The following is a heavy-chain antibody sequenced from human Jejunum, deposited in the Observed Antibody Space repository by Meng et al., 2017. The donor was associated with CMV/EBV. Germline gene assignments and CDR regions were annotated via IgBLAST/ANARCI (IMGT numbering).Heavy chain of an antibody. CDR2: ISGGGRKT. V-gene: IGHV3-23*01. CDR1: TFSTYA. J-gene: IGHJ5*02. D-gene: IGHD2-2*01. Sequence: TFSTYAMNWVRQAPGKGLEWVSAISGGGRKTYYADSVKGRFTISRDNTKNTLYLQMDSLRAEDTAVYYCARDLGSCKGTSCFRLSPWGQGTLVTVSS. CDR3: ARDLGSCKGTSCFRLSP.